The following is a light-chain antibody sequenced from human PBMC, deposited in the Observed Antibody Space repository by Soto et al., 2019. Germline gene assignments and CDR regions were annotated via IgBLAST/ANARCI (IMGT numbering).Light chain of an antibody. CDR3: QQYNNWPLT. Sequence: EIVMMQSPATLSVSPGERVTLSCRASQSLYSNLAWYPQKPGQAPRLLIYGASTRATGIPARFSASGSGTQLTLTISSLQSEDFAVYYCQQYNNWPLTFGGGTKLEIK. CDR2: GAS. J-gene: IGKJ4*01. V-gene: IGKV3D-15*01. CDR1: QSLYSN.